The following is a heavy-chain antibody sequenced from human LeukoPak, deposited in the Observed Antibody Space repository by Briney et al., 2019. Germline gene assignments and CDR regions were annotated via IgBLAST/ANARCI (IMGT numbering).Heavy chain of an antibody. CDR2: IKHDGSVK. V-gene: IGHV3-7*05. CDR3: ARDESYSSDY. J-gene: IGHJ4*02. Sequence: GGSLRLSCAASGFTFSSYDMSWVRQAPGKGLEWVANIKHDGSVKYYVDSVKGRFTISGDNAKNSLYLQMNSLRAEDTAVYFCARDESYSSDYWGQGTLVTVSS. D-gene: IGHD6-13*01. CDR1: GFTFSSYD.